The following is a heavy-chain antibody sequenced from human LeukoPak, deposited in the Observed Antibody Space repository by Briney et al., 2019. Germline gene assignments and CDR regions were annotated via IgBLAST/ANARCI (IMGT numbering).Heavy chain of an antibody. Sequence: GGSLRLSCAASGFTFSPYNMNWVRQAPGKGLEWVSAISSSSSYIYYADSVKGRFTISRDNAKNSLYLQMNSLRAEDTAVYYCARGGGYCGGDCYGIDYWDQGTLVTVSS. CDR3: ARGGGYCGGDCYGIDY. CDR1: GFTFSPYN. CDR2: ISSSSSYI. D-gene: IGHD2-21*01. J-gene: IGHJ4*02. V-gene: IGHV3-21*01.